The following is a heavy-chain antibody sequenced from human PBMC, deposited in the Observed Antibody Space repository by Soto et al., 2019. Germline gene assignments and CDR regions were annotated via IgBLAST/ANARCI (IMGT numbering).Heavy chain of an antibody. CDR2: IYYSGST. CDR1: GGSISSYY. J-gene: IGHJ3*02. Sequence: QVQLQESGPGLVKPSETLSLTCTVSGGSISSYYWSWIRQPPGKGLEWIGYIYYSGSTNYNPSLKGRVTTXXDTSKNQFSLKLSSVTAADTAVYYCARVWGGAFDIWGQGTMVTVSS. V-gene: IGHV4-59*01. D-gene: IGHD3-10*01. CDR3: ARVWGGAFDI.